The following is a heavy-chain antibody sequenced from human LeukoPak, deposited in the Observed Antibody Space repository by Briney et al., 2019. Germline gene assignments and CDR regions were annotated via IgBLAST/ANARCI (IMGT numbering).Heavy chain of an antibody. V-gene: IGHV1-18*04. J-gene: IGHJ4*02. CDR3: AIWPFDY. CDR1: GYTFTGYY. CDR2: ISAYNGNT. Sequence: EASVKVSCKASGYTFTGYYMHWVRQAPGQGLEWMGWISAYNGNTNYAQKLQGRVTMTTDTSTSTAYMELRSLRSDDTAVYYCAIWPFDYWGQGTLVTVSS.